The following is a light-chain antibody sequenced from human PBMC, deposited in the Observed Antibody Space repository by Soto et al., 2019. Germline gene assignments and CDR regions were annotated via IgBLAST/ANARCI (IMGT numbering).Light chain of an antibody. CDR1: QSVSSK. CDR3: QHYNDWPPTWT. CDR2: GAS. Sequence: ELVMTQSPATLSVSPGERATLTCWASQSVSSKLAWYQQKPGQAPRVLIYGASTRATGIPARFSGSGSGTEFTLTITGLQSEDFAVYFCQHYNDWPPTWTFGQGTKV. J-gene: IGKJ1*01. V-gene: IGKV3-15*01.